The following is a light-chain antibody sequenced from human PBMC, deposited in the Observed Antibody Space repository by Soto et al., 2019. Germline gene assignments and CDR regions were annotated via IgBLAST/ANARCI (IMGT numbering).Light chain of an antibody. V-gene: IGKV1-5*01. CDR3: QQYNSYSP. J-gene: IGKJ2*01. CDR1: QSISSW. CDR2: DAS. Sequence: DIQMTQSPSTLSASVGDRVTITCRASQSISSWLAWYQQKPGKAPKLLIYDASSLESGVPSRFSGSGSGTDFTLTISSLPPDDFATYYCQQYNSYSPFGQGTKLEIK.